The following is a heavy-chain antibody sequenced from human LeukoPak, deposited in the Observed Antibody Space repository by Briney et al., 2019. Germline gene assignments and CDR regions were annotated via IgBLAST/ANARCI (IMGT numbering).Heavy chain of an antibody. V-gene: IGHV1-46*01. CDR1: GYTFTSYY. D-gene: IGHD4-23*01. CDR2: INPSGGST. Sequence: GASVKVSCKASGYTFTSYYMHWVRQAPGQGLEWMGIINPSGGSTSYAQKFQGRVTMTRDTSTSTVYMELSSLRSEDTAVYYCATYHCGRNPAGPGSKSPGWFDPWGQGTLVTVSS. CDR3: ATYHCGRNPAGPGSKSPGWFDP. J-gene: IGHJ5*02.